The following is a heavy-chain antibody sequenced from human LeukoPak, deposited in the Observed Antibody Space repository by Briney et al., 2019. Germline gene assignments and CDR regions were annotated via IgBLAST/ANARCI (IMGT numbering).Heavy chain of an antibody. Sequence: GGSLRLSCAASGFTFDDYAMHWVRQAPGKGLEWVSGISWNSGSIGCADSVKGRFTISRDNAKNSLYLQMNSLRAEDTALYYCAKDSHYDSSGYYRAAYDYWGQGTLVTVSS. CDR3: AKDSHYDSSGYYRAAYDY. D-gene: IGHD3-22*01. CDR2: ISWNSGSI. CDR1: GFTFDDYA. V-gene: IGHV3-9*01. J-gene: IGHJ4*02.